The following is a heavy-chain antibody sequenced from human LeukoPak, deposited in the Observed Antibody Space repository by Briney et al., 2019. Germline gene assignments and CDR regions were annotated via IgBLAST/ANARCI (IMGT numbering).Heavy chain of an antibody. D-gene: IGHD6-13*01. Sequence: SETLSLTCTVSGGSISSSAYSWGWIRQPPGKGLDWIGNIYDSGNTYYNPSLKSRVTISVDTSKNQFSLKLNSVTAADTAVYYCARQYDPGYSSTWYFDYWGLGTLVTVSS. J-gene: IGHJ4*02. V-gene: IGHV4-39*01. CDR1: GGSISSSAYS. CDR2: IYDSGNT. CDR3: ARQYDPGYSSTWYFDY.